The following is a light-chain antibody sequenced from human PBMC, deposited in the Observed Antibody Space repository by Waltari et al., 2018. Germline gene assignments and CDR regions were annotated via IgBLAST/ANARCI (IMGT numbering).Light chain of an antibody. V-gene: IGKV3-15*01. CDR1: QSVSGSY. CDR3: QQYNKWPPGT. J-gene: IGKJ1*01. Sequence: EIVLTQSPGTLSLSPGETATLSCRASQSVSGSYLAWNQQKPGQAPRLIIPGASIRATGIPARFSGRGSGTEFTLTISSLQSEDSAVYYCQQYNKWPPGTFGQGTKVEIK. CDR2: GAS.